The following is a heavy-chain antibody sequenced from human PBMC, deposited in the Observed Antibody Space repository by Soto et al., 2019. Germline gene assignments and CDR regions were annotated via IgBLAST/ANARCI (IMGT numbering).Heavy chain of an antibody. CDR1: GYTFTKYG. CDR2: ISGYNGNT. Sequence: QVQLVQSAAEVKNPGASVKVSCKASGYTFTKYGIGWVRQAPGQGLEWMGWISGYNGNTNYAQNLQGRVTMTTDTSTSTGDMELRGLRSDDTAVYFCAREVASAGGEYDYWGQGTLVTVSS. D-gene: IGHD6-13*01. V-gene: IGHV1-18*01. J-gene: IGHJ4*02. CDR3: AREVASAGGEYDY.